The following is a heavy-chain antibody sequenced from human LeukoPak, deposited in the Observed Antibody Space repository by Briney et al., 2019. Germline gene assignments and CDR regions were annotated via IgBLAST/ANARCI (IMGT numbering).Heavy chain of an antibody. J-gene: IGHJ4*02. V-gene: IGHV4-34*01. CDR1: GGSFSGYY. CDR3: ARGSRTPDY. Sequence: PSETLSLTCAVYGGSFSGYYWSWIRQPPGKGLEWIGEINHSGSTNYNPSLKSRVTISVDTSKIQFSLKLSSVSAADTAVYYCARGSRTPDYWGQGTLVTVSS. CDR2: INHSGST.